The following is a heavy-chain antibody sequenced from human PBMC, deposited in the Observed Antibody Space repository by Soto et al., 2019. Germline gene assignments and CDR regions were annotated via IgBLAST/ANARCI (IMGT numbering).Heavy chain of an antibody. D-gene: IGHD6-13*01. CDR3: ARHNDGSSWPDY. V-gene: IGHV4-59*08. CDR1: GGSISSYY. CDR2: IYYSGST. Sequence: PSETLSLTCTVSGGSISSYYWSWIRQPPGKGLEWIGYIYYSGSTNYNPSLKSRVTISVDTSKNQFSLKLSSVTAADTAVYYCARHNDGSSWPDYWGQGTLVTVSS. J-gene: IGHJ4*02.